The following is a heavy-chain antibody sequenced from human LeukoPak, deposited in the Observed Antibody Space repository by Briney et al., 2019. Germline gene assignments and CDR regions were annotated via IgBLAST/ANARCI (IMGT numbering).Heavy chain of an antibody. D-gene: IGHD3-22*01. Sequence: GGSLRLSCAASGFTFSSYEMNWVRQAPGKGLEWVSYISSSGSTIYSADSVKGRFNIYRDNAKNSLYLQMNSLRAEDTAVYYCARDGYDSSGYYWPLDPWGQGTLVTVSS. J-gene: IGHJ5*02. CDR1: GFTFSSYE. CDR2: ISSSGSTI. CDR3: ARDGYDSSGYYWPLDP. V-gene: IGHV3-48*03.